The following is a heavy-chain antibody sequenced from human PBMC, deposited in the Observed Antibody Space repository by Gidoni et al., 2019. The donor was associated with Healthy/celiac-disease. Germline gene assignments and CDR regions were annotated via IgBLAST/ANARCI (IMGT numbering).Heavy chain of an antibody. Sequence: QVQLQESGPGLVKPSGTLSLTCAVSGGSISSSNWWRWVRQPPGKGLEWMGEIYHSGSNNYNPSLKSRVTISVDKSKNQFSLKLSSVTAADTAVYYCARGEKNDFWSGYRYWYFDLWGRGTLVTVSS. V-gene: IGHV4-4*02. CDR3: ARGEKNDFWSGYRYWYFDL. D-gene: IGHD3-3*01. J-gene: IGHJ2*01. CDR2: IYHSGSN. CDR1: GGSISSSNW.